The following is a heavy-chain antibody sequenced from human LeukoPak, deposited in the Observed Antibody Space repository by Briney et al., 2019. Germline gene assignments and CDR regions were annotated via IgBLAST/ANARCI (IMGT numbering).Heavy chain of an antibody. D-gene: IGHD3-10*01. CDR1: GYSFTSYW. CDR3: ARQIDGSGSYFFTIDY. Sequence: GESLKISCKGSGYSFTSYWISWVRQMPGKGLEWMGRLDPSDSYTNYSPSFQGHVTISADKSISTAYLQWSSLKASDTAMYYCARQIDGSGSYFFTIDYWGQGTLVTVSS. J-gene: IGHJ4*02. CDR2: LDPSDSYT. V-gene: IGHV5-10-1*01.